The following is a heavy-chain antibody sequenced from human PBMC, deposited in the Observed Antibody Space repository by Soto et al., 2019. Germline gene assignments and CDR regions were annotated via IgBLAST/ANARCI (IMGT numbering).Heavy chain of an antibody. CDR1: GGIFSSNT. Sequence: QVYLVQSGAEVKKPGSSVKISCKASGGIFSSNTINWVRQAAGQGLEWMGGIIPLFVTANYAEKFQGRVTITADKSTKTESMELTSLRSEDTAVYYCASKAACGGDCYAFDSWGQGTLVTVSS. CDR2: IIPLFVTA. D-gene: IGHD2-21*02. J-gene: IGHJ4*02. CDR3: ASKAACGGDCYAFDS. V-gene: IGHV1-69*06.